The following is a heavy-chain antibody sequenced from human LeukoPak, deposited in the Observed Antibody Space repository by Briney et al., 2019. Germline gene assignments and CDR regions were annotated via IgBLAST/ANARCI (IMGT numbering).Heavy chain of an antibody. CDR3: ARDNIVVVVAATVSNYYYGMDV. CDR1: GGSISSSNW. CDR2: IYHSGST. V-gene: IGHV4-4*02. Sequence: SETLSLTCAVSGGSISSSNWWSWVRQPPGKGLEWIGEIYHSGSTNYNPSLKSRVTISVDKSKNQFSLKLSSVTAADTAVYYCARDNIVVVVAATVSNYYYGMDVWGQGTTVTVSS. D-gene: IGHD2-15*01. J-gene: IGHJ6*02.